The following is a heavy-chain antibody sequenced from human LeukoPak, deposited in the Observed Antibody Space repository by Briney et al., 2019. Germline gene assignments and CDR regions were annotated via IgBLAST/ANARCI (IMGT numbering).Heavy chain of an antibody. V-gene: IGHV1-18*01. J-gene: IGHJ4*02. CDR3: ARDLGGQPLVRFDY. Sequence: ASVTVSCKASGYTFTSYGISWVRQAPGQGLEWMGWISAYNGNTNYAQKLQGRVTMTTDTSTSTAYMELRSLRSDDTAVYYCARDLGGQPLVRFDYWGQGTLVTVSS. CDR1: GYTFTSYG. D-gene: IGHD6-13*01. CDR2: ISAYNGNT.